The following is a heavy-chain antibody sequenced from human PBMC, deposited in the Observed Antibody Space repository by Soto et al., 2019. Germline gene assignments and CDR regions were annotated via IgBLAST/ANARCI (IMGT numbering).Heavy chain of an antibody. D-gene: IGHD3-10*01. J-gene: IGHJ5*02. Sequence: EVQLLESGGGLVQPGGSLRLSCAASGFTFSSYAMSWVLQAPGKGLEWVSAISGSGGSTYYADSVKGRFTISRDNSKNTLYLQMNSLRAEDTAVYYCAKDQGNYYGSGSYVDWFDPWGQGTLVTVSS. CDR2: ISGSGGST. CDR3: AKDQGNYYGSGSYVDWFDP. V-gene: IGHV3-23*01. CDR1: GFTFSSYA.